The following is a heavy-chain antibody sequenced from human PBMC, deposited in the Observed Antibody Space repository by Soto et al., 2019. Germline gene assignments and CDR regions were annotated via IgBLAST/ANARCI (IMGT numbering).Heavy chain of an antibody. CDR2: IYYSGST. CDR3: ARLDLVYCIRTTCSTYYYYDGMDV. D-gene: IGHD2-2*01. Sequence: PSETMYLTSTVSGCTVSSSSYYWGWQHPPPGKGLEWIGSIYYSGSTNYNPSLKSRVTISVDTSKNQFSLKLSSVTAADTAVYYCARLDLVYCIRTTCSTYYYYDGMDVWGQGTTVTGSS. J-gene: IGHJ6*01. V-gene: IGHV4-39*07. CDR1: GCTVSSSSYY.